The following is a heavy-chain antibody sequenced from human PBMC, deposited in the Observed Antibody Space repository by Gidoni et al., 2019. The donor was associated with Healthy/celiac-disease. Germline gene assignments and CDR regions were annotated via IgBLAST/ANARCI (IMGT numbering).Heavy chain of an antibody. Sequence: QVQLVQSGAQVKKPGASVKVSCQASGYPFNGSYMHWVRQAPGQGLEWMGWINPNSGGTNYAQKFQGRVTMTRDTSISTAYMELSRLRSDDTAVYYCARVRRLGYYGDYVYGYWGQGTLVTVSS. CDR2: INPNSGGT. J-gene: IGHJ4*02. CDR1: GYPFNGSY. CDR3: ARVRRLGYYGDYVYGY. V-gene: IGHV1-2*02. D-gene: IGHD4-17*01.